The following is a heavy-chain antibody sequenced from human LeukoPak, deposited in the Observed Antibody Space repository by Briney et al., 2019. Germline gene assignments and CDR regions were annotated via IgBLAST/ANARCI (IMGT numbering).Heavy chain of an antibody. D-gene: IGHD2-2*02. CDR1: GGSFSGYY. J-gene: IGHJ4*02. CDR2: INHSGST. CDR3: AISASIVVVPAAIYFDY. Sequence: SETLSLTCAVYGGSFSGYYWSWIRQPPGKGLEWIGEINHSGSTNYNPSLKSRVTISVDTSKIQFSLKLSSVTVADTAVYYCAISASIVVVPAAIYFDYWGQGTLVTVSS. V-gene: IGHV4-34*01.